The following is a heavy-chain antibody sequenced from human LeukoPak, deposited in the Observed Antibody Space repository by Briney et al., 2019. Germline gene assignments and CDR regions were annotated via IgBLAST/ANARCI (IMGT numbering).Heavy chain of an antibody. Sequence: PGGSLRLSCAASGFTFTTYWMNWVRQAPGKGPEWVANIKQDGSEKYYVDSVKGRFTISRDNAKNSVYLQMNSLRAEDTAVYYCARALYDSSGYFYHWGQGTLVTVSS. V-gene: IGHV3-7*01. CDR3: ARALYDSSGYFYH. CDR2: IKQDGSEK. CDR1: GFTFTTYW. J-gene: IGHJ4*02. D-gene: IGHD3-22*01.